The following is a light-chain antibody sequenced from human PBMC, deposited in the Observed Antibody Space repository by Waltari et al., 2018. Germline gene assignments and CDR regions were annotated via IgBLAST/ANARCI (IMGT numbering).Light chain of an antibody. CDR1: QRVLYSSNNKNY. CDR2: WAS. J-gene: IGKJ4*01. Sequence: DLVMTQSPDSLAVSLGERATIHCKSSQRVLYSSNNKNYLAWYQQKPGQPPKLLIYWASTRESGVPDRFSGSGSGTDFTLTISSLQAEDVAVYYCQQYYSTPQLTFGGGTKVEIK. V-gene: IGKV4-1*01. CDR3: QQYYSTPQLT.